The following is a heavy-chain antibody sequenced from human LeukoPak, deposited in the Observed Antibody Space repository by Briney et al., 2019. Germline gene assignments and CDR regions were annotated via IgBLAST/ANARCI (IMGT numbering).Heavy chain of an antibody. D-gene: IGHD6-6*01. J-gene: IGHJ4*02. V-gene: IGHV3-15*01. CDR3: TTDRGITDRPVFDY. CDR2: VKSKTDGGTA. Sequence: GGSLRLSCAASVSNSWMSWVRQAPGTGLEGVGRVKSKTDGGTADYSAHVKGRFTISGDDSKNTLYLQMNSLNTEDTAVYYCTTDRGITDRPVFDYWGQGTPVTVSS. CDR1: VSNSW.